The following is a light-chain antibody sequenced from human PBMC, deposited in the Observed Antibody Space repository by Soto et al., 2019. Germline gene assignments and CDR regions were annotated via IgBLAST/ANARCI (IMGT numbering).Light chain of an antibody. CDR2: GAS. V-gene: IGKV3-15*01. CDR1: QGVRNN. Sequence: EVVMTQSPVTLSVSPGESATLSCRASQGVRNNLAWYQQRPGQAPRLLIYGASTRAAGIPARFSSSGSETEFTLTITSMQSEDVAVNYYHQYNQWPTWTFGQGTKVEIK. J-gene: IGKJ1*01. CDR3: HQYNQWPTWT.